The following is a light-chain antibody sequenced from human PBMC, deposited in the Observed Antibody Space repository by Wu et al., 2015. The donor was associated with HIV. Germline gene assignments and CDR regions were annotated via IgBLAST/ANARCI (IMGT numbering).Light chain of an antibody. CDR3: QQYENSPYS. CDR2: GAS. CDR1: QSVSANH. V-gene: IGKV3-20*01. Sequence: ETVLTQSPGTLSLSLGERATLSCRASQSVSANHLVWYQHRPGQAPRLLIYGASNRATGIPDRFSGSGSGTDFTLTISRLQPEDFAVYYCQQYENSPYSFGQGTSWKSN. J-gene: IGKJ2*03.